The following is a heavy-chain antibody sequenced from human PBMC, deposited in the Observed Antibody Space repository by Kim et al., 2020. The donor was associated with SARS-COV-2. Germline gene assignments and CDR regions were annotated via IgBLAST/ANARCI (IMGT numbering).Heavy chain of an antibody. CDR2: IYSGGST. CDR1: GFTVSSNY. CDR3: ARDSFFFGDYYGMDV. D-gene: IGHD3-3*01. V-gene: IGHV3-53*01. Sequence: GGSLRLSCAASGFTVSSNYMSWVRQAPGKGLEWVSVIYSGGSTYYADSVKGRFTISRDNSKNTLYLQMNSLRAEDTAVYYCARDSFFFGDYYGMDVWGQGTTVTVSS. J-gene: IGHJ6*02.